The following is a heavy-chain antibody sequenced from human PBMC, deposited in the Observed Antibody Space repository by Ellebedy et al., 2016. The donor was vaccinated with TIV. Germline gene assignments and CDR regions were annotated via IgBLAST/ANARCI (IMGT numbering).Heavy chain of an antibody. V-gene: IGHV2-70*12. D-gene: IGHD3-10*01. Sequence: SGPPLVKPTQTLTLTCTFSGFSLSTSGMCVSWIRQPPGKALEWLARIDWDDDKYYSTSLKTRLTISKDTSKNQVVLTMTNMDPVDTATYYCAHMGAGPGYFDYWGQGILVTVSS. J-gene: IGHJ4*02. CDR1: GFSLSTSGMC. CDR3: AHMGAGPGYFDY. CDR2: IDWDDDK.